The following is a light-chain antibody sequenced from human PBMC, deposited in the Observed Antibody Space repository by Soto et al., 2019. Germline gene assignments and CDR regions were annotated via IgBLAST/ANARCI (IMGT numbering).Light chain of an antibody. CDR1: QSVTSSD. V-gene: IGKV3-20*01. CDR3: QQYGSSPPSIT. J-gene: IGKJ5*01. Sequence: EIVLTQSPATLSLSPGERATLSCRASQSVTSSDLAWYQQKPGQAPRLLIYGASSRATGIPDRFSGSGSGTDFTLTISRLEPEDFAVYYCQQYGSSPPSITFGQGTRLENK. CDR2: GAS.